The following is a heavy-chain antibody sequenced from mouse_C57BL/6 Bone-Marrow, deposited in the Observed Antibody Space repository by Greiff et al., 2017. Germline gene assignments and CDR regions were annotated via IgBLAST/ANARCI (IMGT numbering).Heavy chain of an antibody. Sequence: DVMLVESGGGLVKPGGSLKLSCAASGFTFSSYAMSWVRQTPEKRLEWVATISDGGSYTYYPDNVKGRFTISRDNAKNNLYLQMSHLKYEDTAMYYCARDKTAQATYAMDYWGQGTSVTVSS. CDR1: GFTFSSYA. CDR3: ARDKTAQATYAMDY. J-gene: IGHJ4*01. D-gene: IGHD3-2*02. CDR2: ISDGGSYT. V-gene: IGHV5-4*01.